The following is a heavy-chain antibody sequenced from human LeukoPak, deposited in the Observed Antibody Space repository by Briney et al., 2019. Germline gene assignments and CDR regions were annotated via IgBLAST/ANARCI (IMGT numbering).Heavy chain of an antibody. CDR2: INHSGST. V-gene: IGHV4-34*01. CDR3: ARGVIRAVAVLGY. D-gene: IGHD6-19*01. Sequence: ASETLSLTCAVYGGSFSGFYWSWIRQPPGKGLEWIGEINHSGSTNYNPSLKSRVTISVDTSKNQFSVKLRSVTAADTAMYYCARGVIRAVAVLGYWGQGTLVTVSS. J-gene: IGHJ4*02. CDR1: GGSFSGFY.